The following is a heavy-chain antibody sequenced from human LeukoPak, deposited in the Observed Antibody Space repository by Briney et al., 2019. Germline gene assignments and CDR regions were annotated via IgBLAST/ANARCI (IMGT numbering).Heavy chain of an antibody. J-gene: IGHJ4*02. V-gene: IGHV4-34*01. CDR2: INHSGST. CDR3: ARDNYYGSGSYQLAFDY. CDR1: GGSFSGYY. Sequence: SETLSLTCAVYGGSFSGYYWSWIRQPPGKGLEWIGEINHSGSTNYNPSLKSRVTISVDTSKNQFSLKLSSVTAADTAVYYCARDNYYGSGSYQLAFDYWGQGTLVTVSS. D-gene: IGHD3-10*01.